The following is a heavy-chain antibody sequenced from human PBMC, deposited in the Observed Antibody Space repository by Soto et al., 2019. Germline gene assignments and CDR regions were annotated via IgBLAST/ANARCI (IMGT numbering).Heavy chain of an antibody. V-gene: IGHV4-39*01. D-gene: IGHD4-17*01. Sequence: PSDTLSLTCTVSGDSISISNDHWGWIRQPPGKGLEWIGNIQYSGSTYDNPSLQSRVTISIDTFKNQFSLKLTSVTAADTATYYCARRRLVNFDDGAWYFDLWGHGTLVTVSS. CDR3: ARRRLVNFDDGAWYFDL. CDR2: IQYSGST. J-gene: IGHJ2*01. CDR1: GDSISISNDH.